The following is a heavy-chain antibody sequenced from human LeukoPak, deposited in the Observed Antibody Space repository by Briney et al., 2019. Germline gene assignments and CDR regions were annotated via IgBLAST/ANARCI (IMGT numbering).Heavy chain of an antibody. D-gene: IGHD1-14*01. V-gene: IGHV1-8*01. CDR3: ARVLRPVYYYYGMDV. CDR1: GYTFTSYD. CDR2: MNPNSGNT. J-gene: IGHJ6*02. Sequence: ASVKVSCKASGYTFTSYDINWVRQATGQGLEWMGWMNPNSGNTGYAQKFQGRVAMTRNTSISTAYMELSSLRSEDTAMYYCARVLRPVYYYYGMDVWGQGTTVTVSS.